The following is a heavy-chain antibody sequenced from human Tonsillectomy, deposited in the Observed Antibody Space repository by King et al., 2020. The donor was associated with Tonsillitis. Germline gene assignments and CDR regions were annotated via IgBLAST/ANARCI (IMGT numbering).Heavy chain of an antibody. Sequence: QLVQSGAEVKKPGSSVRVSCKASGVTFSIYAITWVRQAPGQGLEWMGGINPMSGIANSAQKFKGRVTITADESTTTAYMELRNVRSQDTAVYYCAALKYIDSSDRYVDYWGQGTLVTVSS. CDR3: AALKYIDSSDRYVDY. J-gene: IGHJ4*02. CDR2: INPMSGIA. CDR1: GVTFSIYA. D-gene: IGHD3-22*01. V-gene: IGHV1-69*01.